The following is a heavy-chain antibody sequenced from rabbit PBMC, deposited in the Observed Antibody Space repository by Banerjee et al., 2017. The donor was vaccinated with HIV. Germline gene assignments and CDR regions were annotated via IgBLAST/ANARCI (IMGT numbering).Heavy chain of an antibody. CDR1: GIDFSSSYW. J-gene: IGHJ3*01. D-gene: IGHD6-1*01. V-gene: IGHV1S45*01. Sequence: QEQLEESGGGLVQPEGSLTLTCTASGIDFSSSYWMCWVRQAPGKGLEWIACIYTDSNSYTAYASWAKGRFTISKTSSTTVTLQMTSLTAADTATYFCARNYNYGYGLWGQGTLVTVS. CDR3: ARNYNYGYGL. CDR2: IYTDSNSYT.